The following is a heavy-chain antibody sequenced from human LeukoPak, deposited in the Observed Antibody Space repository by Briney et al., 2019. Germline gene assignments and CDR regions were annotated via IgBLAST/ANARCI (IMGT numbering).Heavy chain of an antibody. CDR3: ARGGDYELDY. J-gene: IGHJ4*02. D-gene: IGHD4-17*01. CDR1: GGSISSSNW. Sequence: LSLTCAVSGGSISSSNWWSWVRQPPGKGLEWVGRTRNKANSYTTEYAASVKGRFTISRDDSKNSLYLQMNSLKTEDTAVYYCARGGDYELDYWGQGTLVTVSS. V-gene: IGHV3-72*01. CDR2: TRNKANSYTT.